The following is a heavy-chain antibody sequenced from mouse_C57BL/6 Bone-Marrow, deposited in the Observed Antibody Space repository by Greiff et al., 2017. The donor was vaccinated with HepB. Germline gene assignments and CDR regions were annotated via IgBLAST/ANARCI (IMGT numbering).Heavy chain of an antibody. V-gene: IGHV10-1*01. Sequence: EVKLVESGGGLVQPKGSLKLSCAASGFSFNTYAMNWVRQAPGKGLEWVARIRSKSNNYATYYADSVKDRFTISRDDSESMLYLQMNNLKTEDTAMYYCVRYYYEGAMDYWGQGTSVTVSS. D-gene: IGHD1-1*01. CDR1: GFSFNTYA. CDR2: IRSKSNNYAT. J-gene: IGHJ4*01. CDR3: VRYYYEGAMDY.